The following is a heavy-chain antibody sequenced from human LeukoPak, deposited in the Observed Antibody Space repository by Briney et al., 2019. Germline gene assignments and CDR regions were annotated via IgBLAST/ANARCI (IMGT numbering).Heavy chain of an antibody. J-gene: IGHJ4*02. CDR1: GFTFSTYE. V-gene: IGHV3-48*03. CDR2: ITDSGRTI. CDR3: ARGPTYYYDSSGYPYLTHFDY. Sequence: PGGSLRLSCAASGFTFSTYEMNWVRQAPGKGLEWVSYITDSGRTIYYADSVKGRFTISRDNAKNSLYLQMNSLRAEDTAVYYCARGPTYYYDSSGYPYLTHFDYWGQGTLVTVSS. D-gene: IGHD3-22*01.